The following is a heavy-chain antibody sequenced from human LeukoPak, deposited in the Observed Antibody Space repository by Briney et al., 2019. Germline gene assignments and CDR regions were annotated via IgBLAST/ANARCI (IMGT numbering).Heavy chain of an antibody. J-gene: IGHJ4*02. CDR2: IYYSGST. CDR1: GGSISSYY. Sequence: PSETLSLTCTVSGGSISSYYWSWIRQPPGKGLEWIGDIYYSGSTNYNPSLKSRVTISVDTSKNQFSLKLSSVTAADTAVYYCARHEFRSSGWYVPAYYFDYWGQGTLVTVSS. V-gene: IGHV4-59*08. CDR3: ARHEFRSSGWYVPAYYFDY. D-gene: IGHD6-19*01.